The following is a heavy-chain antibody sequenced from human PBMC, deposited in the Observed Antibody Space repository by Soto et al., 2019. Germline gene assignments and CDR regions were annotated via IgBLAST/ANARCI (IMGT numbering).Heavy chain of an antibody. CDR2: ISYDGSNK. CDR3: ARGPDFGVVSPYYYGMDV. J-gene: IGHJ6*02. CDR1: GFTFSSYA. V-gene: IGHV3-30-3*01. D-gene: IGHD3-3*01. Sequence: GGSLRLSCAASGFTFSSYAMHWVRQAPGKGLEWVAVISYDGSNKYYAESVKGRFTISRDNSKNTLYLQMNSLRAEDTAVYYCARGPDFGVVSPYYYGMDVWGQGTTVTVSS.